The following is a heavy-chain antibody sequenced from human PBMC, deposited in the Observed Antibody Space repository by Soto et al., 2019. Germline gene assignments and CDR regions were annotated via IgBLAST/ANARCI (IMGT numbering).Heavy chain of an antibody. D-gene: IGHD3-22*01. CDR2: ISASSGKT. CDR1: GFTFTNYG. V-gene: IGHV1-18*01. Sequence: ASVKVSCKAYGFTFTNYGFCWVRQAPGQGLEWMGWISASSGKTNYVQSLRDRVTMTEDTSTDTAYMELSSLRSEDTAVYYCATAGGKNYYYDSSGKDYWGQGTLVTVSS. CDR3: ATAGGKNYYYDSSGKDY. J-gene: IGHJ4*02.